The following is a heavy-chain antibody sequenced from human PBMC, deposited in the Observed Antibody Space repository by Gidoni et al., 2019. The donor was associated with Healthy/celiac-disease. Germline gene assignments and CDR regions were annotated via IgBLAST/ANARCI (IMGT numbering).Heavy chain of an antibody. V-gene: IGHV1-18*01. CDR1: GYTFPSYG. Sequence: QLQLVQSGAEVKKPGASVKVYCKAYGYTFPSYGIIWVRQAPVQGLEWMGWTSAYNGNTNYAQKLQGRVTMTTDTSTSTAYMELRSLRSDDTAVYYCAVDSSGWYFDYWGQGTLVTVSS. CDR3: AVDSSGWYFDY. J-gene: IGHJ4*02. CDR2: TSAYNGNT. D-gene: IGHD6-19*01.